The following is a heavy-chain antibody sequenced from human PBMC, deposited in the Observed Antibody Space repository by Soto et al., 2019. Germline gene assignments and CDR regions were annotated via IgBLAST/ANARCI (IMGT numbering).Heavy chain of an antibody. CDR2: ITWNSGTI. D-gene: IGHD3-10*01. CDR1: GFTFNDYA. CDR3: GKDQDGSAIHDLDV. J-gene: IGHJ6*02. V-gene: IGHV3-9*01. Sequence: EVQLVESGGGLVQPGRSLRLSCAASGFTFNDYAMPWVRQTPGKGLEWVSGITWNSGTIGYADYVKGRFTNSRNNDKNSLYLQKNSLRAENTALYYCGKDQDGSAIHDLDVWGQGTTVTVSS.